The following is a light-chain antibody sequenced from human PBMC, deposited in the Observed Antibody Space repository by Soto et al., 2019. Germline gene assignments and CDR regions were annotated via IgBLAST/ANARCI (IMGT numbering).Light chain of an antibody. Sequence: SVLPQPPSLSGAPGQRVTISCTGSSSNIGAGYDVHWYQQLPGTAPKLLIYGNSNRPSGVPDRFSGSKSGTSASLAITGLQAEDEADYYCQSYDSSLSAHVVFGGGTKVTVL. CDR2: GNS. J-gene: IGLJ2*01. CDR1: SSNIGAGYD. V-gene: IGLV1-40*01. CDR3: QSYDSSLSAHVV.